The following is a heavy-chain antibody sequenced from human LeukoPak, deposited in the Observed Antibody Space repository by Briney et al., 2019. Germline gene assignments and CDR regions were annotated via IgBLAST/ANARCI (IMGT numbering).Heavy chain of an antibody. J-gene: IGHJ1*01. CDR1: GFTFSNYA. CDR2: ISGSGGST. Sequence: PGGSLRLSCAASGFTFSNYAMSWVRQAPGKGLEWVSGISGSGGSTYYADSVKGRLTISGDNSKNTLYLQMDSLRAEDTAVYYCARGDGYNDAEYLQHWGQGTLVTVS. V-gene: IGHV3-23*01. CDR3: ARGDGYNDAEYLQH. D-gene: IGHD5-24*01.